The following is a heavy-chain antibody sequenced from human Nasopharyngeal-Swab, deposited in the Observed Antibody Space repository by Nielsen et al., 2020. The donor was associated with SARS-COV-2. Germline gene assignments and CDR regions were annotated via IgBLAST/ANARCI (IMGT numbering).Heavy chain of an antibody. CDR3: ARDMRIAAAGTVWFDP. CDR2: IYYSGST. CDR1: GGSISSYY. J-gene: IGHJ5*02. D-gene: IGHD6-13*01. Sequence: SETLSLTCTVSGGSISSYYWSWIRQPPGKGLEWIGYIYYSGSTNYNPSLKSRVTMSVDTSKNQFSLKLSSVTAADTAVYYCARDMRIAAAGTVWFDPWGQGTLVTVSP. V-gene: IGHV4-59*12.